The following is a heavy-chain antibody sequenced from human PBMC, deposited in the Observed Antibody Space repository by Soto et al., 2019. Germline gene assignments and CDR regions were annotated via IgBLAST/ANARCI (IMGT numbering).Heavy chain of an antibody. CDR1: GGTFSSYT. CDR3: ARGGIGEHAFGI. V-gene: IGHV1-69*02. D-gene: IGHD3-10*01. CDR2: IIPILGIA. Sequence: SVKVSCKASGGTFSSYTISWVRQAPGQGLEWMGRIIPILGIANYAQKFQGRVTITADKSTSTAYMELSSLRSEDTAVYYWARGGIGEHAFGIWGQGTMVTVSS. J-gene: IGHJ3*02.